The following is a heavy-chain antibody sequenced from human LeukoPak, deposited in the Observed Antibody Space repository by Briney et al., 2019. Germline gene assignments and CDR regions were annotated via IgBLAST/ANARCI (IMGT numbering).Heavy chain of an antibody. J-gene: IGHJ4*02. CDR2: ISSSGSTI. Sequence: GGSLRLSCAASGFTFSTYGVNWVRQAPGKGLEWVSYISSSGSTIYYADSVKGRFTISRDNAKNSLYLQMNSLRAEDTAVYYCARERTYYDFWSGSYWGQGTLVTVSS. CDR3: ARERTYYDFWSGSY. D-gene: IGHD3-3*01. CDR1: GFTFSTYG. V-gene: IGHV3-48*04.